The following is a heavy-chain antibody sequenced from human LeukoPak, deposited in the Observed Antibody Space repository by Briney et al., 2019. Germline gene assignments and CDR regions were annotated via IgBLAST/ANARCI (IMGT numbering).Heavy chain of an antibody. CDR2: INHSGST. CDR1: GGSFSGYY. Sequence: SETLSLTCAVSGGSFSGYYWSWIRQPPGKGLEWIGEINHSGSTNYNPSLKSRVTISVDTSKSQFSLKLSSVTAADTAVYYCARAGTTQRTNKRRYNWFDPWGQGTLVTVSS. V-gene: IGHV4-34*01. D-gene: IGHD2/OR15-2a*01. J-gene: IGHJ5*02. CDR3: ARAGTTQRTNKRRYNWFDP.